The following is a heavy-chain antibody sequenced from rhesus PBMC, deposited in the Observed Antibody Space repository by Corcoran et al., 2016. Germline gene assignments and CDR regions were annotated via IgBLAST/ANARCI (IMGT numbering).Heavy chain of an antibody. Sequence: QLQLQESGPGLVKPSETLSLTCAVSGGSISGYWWSWIRQPPGKGWEWTGRIDSSGSTDYNPSLKSLVTISRDTSKNQFSLKLNSVTAADTAVYYCARGLIFGYFDLWGPGTPITISS. V-gene: IGHV4-160*01. J-gene: IGHJ2*01. CDR2: IDSSGST. CDR1: GGSISGYW. CDR3: ARGLIFGYFDL.